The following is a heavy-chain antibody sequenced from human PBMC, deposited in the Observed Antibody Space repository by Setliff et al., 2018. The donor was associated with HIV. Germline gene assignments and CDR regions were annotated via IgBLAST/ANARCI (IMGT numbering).Heavy chain of an antibody. D-gene: IGHD2-21*01. CDR1: GITFINAA. CDR3: AKEPSSCSAPRPSLCGYFDS. Sequence: PGGSLRLSCVTSGITFINAAMAWVRQAPGKGPEWISFIYSGSSSAVFADSVKGRFTISRDNSRNTLFLQMNSLRAEDTAVYYCAKEPSSCSAPRPSLCGYFDSWGQGTQVTVS. V-gene: IGHV3-23*03. CDR2: IYSGSSSA. J-gene: IGHJ4*01.